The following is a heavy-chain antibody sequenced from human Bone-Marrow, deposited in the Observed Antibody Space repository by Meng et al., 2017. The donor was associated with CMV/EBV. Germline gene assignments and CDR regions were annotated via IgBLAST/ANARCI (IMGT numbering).Heavy chain of an antibody. CDR3: ARVSGYCSSTSCPYYYYGMDV. Sequence: SVKVSCKASGGTFSTDSINWVRQAPGQGPEWMGRIIPFLGISRYAQKFQGRVTLTADKSTSTTYMELRSLRSDDTAVYYCARVSGYCSSTSCPYYYYGMDVWGQGTTVTVSS. CDR2: IIPFLGIS. V-gene: IGHV1-69*02. CDR1: GGTFSTDS. J-gene: IGHJ6*02. D-gene: IGHD2-2*01.